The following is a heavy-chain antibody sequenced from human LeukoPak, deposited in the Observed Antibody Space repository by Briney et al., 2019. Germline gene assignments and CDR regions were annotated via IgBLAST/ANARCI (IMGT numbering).Heavy chain of an antibody. CDR2: IYSGGST. V-gene: IGHV3-53*01. J-gene: IGHJ5*02. Sequence: PGGSLRLSCAASGFTFSSYEMNWVRQAPGKGLEWVSVIYSGGSTYYADSVKGRFTISRDNSKNTLYLQMNSLRAEDTAVYYCARDFPTFDPWGQGTLVTVSS. CDR3: ARDFPTFDP. CDR1: GFTFSSYE.